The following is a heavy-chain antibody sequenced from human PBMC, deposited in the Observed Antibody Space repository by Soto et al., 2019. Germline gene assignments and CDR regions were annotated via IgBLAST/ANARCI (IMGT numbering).Heavy chain of an antibody. V-gene: IGHV3-7*01. D-gene: IGHD4-4*01. CDR1: GFTFSDSW. Sequence: EVQLVESGGGLVQPGGSLRLSCTASGFTFSDSWMTWVRQAPGKGLEWVARIKPDESEKKYADSVKGRLSISRDNAKNSMYLQMDSLRGEDTAVYYCVRGGSNYASWGQGNLVTVSS. CDR3: VRGGSNYAS. CDR2: IKPDESEK. J-gene: IGHJ5*02.